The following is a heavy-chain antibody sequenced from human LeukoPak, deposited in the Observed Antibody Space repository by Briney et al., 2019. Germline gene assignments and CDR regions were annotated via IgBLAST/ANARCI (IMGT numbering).Heavy chain of an antibody. J-gene: IGHJ6*02. CDR2: IYYSGST. CDR1: GGSISSSSYY. V-gene: IGHV4-39*01. Sequence: PSETLSLTCTVSGGSISSSSYYWGWIRQPPGKGLEWIGSIYYSGSTYYNPSLKSRVTISVDPSKNQFSLKLSSVTAADTAVYYCARSCSSTSCSFYYYYGMDVWGQGTTVTVSS. D-gene: IGHD2-2*01. CDR3: ARSCSSTSCSFYYYYGMDV.